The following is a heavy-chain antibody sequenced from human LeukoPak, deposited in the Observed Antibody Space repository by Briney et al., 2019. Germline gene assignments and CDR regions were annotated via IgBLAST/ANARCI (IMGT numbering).Heavy chain of an antibody. CDR3: ARGSNYDFWSGPAGYFDY. D-gene: IGHD3-3*01. V-gene: IGHV1-18*01. J-gene: IGHJ4*02. Sequence: GASVKVSCKASGYTFTSYDINWVRQATGQGLEWMGWISAYNGNTNYAQKLQGRVTMTTDTSTSTAYMELRSLRSDDTAVYYGARGSNYDFWSGPAGYFDYWGQGTLVTVSS. CDR1: GYTFTSYD. CDR2: ISAYNGNT.